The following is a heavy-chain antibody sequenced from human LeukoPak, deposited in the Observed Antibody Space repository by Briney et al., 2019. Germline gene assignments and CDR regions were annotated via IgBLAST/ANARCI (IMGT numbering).Heavy chain of an antibody. CDR1: GFTFSRYN. J-gene: IGHJ4*02. CDR3: ARGGYYFDY. Sequence: PGGSLRLSCSASGFTFSRYNMHWVRQAPGKGLEWIGYVYYSGSTNYSPSLNSRLTISVDTSKNQFSLKLSSVTAADTAVYYCARGGYYFDYWGQGTLVTISS. V-gene: IGHV4-59*01. CDR2: VYYSGST. D-gene: IGHD3-10*01.